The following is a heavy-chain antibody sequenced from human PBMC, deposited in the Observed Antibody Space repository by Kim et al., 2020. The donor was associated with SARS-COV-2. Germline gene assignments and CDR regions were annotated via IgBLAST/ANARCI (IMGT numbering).Heavy chain of an antibody. Sequence: YAESVKGRVTICRDNAKNSVCLQMNRLRDEDTAVYYCVRDTPDGLGYFDVWGRGTLVTVSS. J-gene: IGHJ2*01. CDR3: VRDTPDGLGYFDV. D-gene: IGHD6-25*01. V-gene: IGHV3-11*06.